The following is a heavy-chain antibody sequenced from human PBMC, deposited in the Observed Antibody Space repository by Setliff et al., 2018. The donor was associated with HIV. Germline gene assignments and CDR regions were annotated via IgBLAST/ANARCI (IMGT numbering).Heavy chain of an antibody. CDR2: TYIGAA. D-gene: IGHD2-15*01. V-gene: IGHV1-18*04. CDR1: GYTSTSYG. Sequence: ASVKVSCKASGYTSTSYGMNWVRQAPGQGLEWMGWTYIGAANYAQKFRDRLTVTTDTSTSTAYMELRSLTSDDTAVYYCARGYCGGGICYSPNWLDPWGQGTLVTVSS. J-gene: IGHJ5*02. CDR3: ARGYCGGGICYSPNWLDP.